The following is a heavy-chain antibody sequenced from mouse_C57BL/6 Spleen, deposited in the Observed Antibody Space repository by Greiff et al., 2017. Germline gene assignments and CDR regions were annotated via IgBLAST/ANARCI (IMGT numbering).Heavy chain of an antibody. CDR2: INPSNGGT. CDR1: GYTFTSYW. J-gene: IGHJ4*01. Sequence: QVQLQQPGTELVKPGASVKLSCKASGYTFTSYWMHWVKQRPGQGLEWIGNINPSNGGTNYNEKFKSKATLTVDKSSSTAYMQLSSLTSEDSAVYDCAREGGTTVVAPYAMDYWGQGTSVTVSS. V-gene: IGHV1-53*01. D-gene: IGHD1-1*01. CDR3: AREGGTTVVAPYAMDY.